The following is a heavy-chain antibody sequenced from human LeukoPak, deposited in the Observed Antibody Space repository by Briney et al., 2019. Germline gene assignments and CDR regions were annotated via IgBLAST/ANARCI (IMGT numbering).Heavy chain of an antibody. CDR2: IYYSGST. CDR3: ARAPRTTYYDFWSGPNWFDP. Sequence: SETLSLTCTVSGGSISSYYWSWIRQPPGKGLEWIGYIYYSGSTNYNPSLKSRVTISVDTSKNQFSLKLSSVTAAGTAVYYCARAPRTTYYDFWSGPNWFDPWGQGTLVTVSS. D-gene: IGHD3-3*01. V-gene: IGHV4-59*01. CDR1: GGSISSYY. J-gene: IGHJ5*02.